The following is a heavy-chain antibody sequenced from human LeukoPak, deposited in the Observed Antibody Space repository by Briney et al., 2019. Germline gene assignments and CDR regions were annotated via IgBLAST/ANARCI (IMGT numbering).Heavy chain of an antibody. Sequence: ASVKVSCKASGYTFTSYAMNWVRQAPGQGLEWMGWINTNTGNPTYAQGFTGRFVFSLDTSVSTAYLQISSLKAEDTAVYYCARGLLRYCGSGRSVGGYWGQGTLVTVSS. D-gene: IGHD3-10*01. J-gene: IGHJ4*02. CDR1: GYTFTSYA. CDR3: ARGLLRYCGSGRSVGGY. CDR2: INTNTGNP. V-gene: IGHV7-4-1*02.